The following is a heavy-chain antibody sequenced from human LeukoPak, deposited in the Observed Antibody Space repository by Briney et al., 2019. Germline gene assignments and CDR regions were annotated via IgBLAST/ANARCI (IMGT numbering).Heavy chain of an antibody. V-gene: IGHV4-39*07. CDR3: ARDITGGHYNWFDP. D-gene: IGHD1-14*01. CDR2: IYYSGST. J-gene: IGHJ5*02. Sequence: TSETLSLTCTVSGVSISSNNYYWGWIRQPPGKGLQWIGTIYYSGSTYYNPSLKSRVTISEDTSKNQFSLKLNSVTAADTAVYYCARDITGGHYNWFDPWGQGTLVTVSS. CDR1: GVSISSNNYY.